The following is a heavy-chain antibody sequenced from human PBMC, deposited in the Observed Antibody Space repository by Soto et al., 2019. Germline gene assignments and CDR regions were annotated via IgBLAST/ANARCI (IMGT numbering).Heavy chain of an antibody. CDR1: GGSISDDDYY. CDR2: IYYNGNT. D-gene: IGHD4-17*01. J-gene: IGHJ6*02. CDR3: ARATTVTSSFFFYGLDV. Sequence: QVQLHESGPGLVKPSQTLSLTCTVSGGSISDDDYYWNWIRQSPGKGLEWIGYIYYNGNTYYNPSLKSRLTMSLDTSQNQFSLHLTSVIAADSALYFCARATTVTSSFFFYGLDVWGQGTTVTVSS. V-gene: IGHV4-30-4*01.